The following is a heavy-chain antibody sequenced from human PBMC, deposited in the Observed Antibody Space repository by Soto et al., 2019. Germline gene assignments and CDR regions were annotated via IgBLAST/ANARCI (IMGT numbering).Heavy chain of an antibody. D-gene: IGHD3-3*01. CDR3: ATGDDLDY. Sequence: WTWIRQPPGKGLEWLGEITRSGITNYNPSLKSRLTISLDTSKNQFSLRLTSVTAADTAGYYCATGDDLDYWGQGALVTVSS. V-gene: IGHV4-34*01. CDR2: ITRSGIT. J-gene: IGHJ4*02.